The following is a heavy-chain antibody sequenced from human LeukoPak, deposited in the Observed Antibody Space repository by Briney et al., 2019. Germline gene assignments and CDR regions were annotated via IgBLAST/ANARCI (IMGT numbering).Heavy chain of an antibody. D-gene: IGHD5-12*01. CDR3: ARNEGGYDEGLYFDY. V-gene: IGHV3-7*01. Sequence: GGSLRLSCAVSGFIFSNYWMSWVRQAPGKGLEWVANIKQDGSEKFYVDSVKGRFTISRDNAKNSLYLQMNSLRAEDTAVYYCARNEGGYDEGLYFDYRGQGTLVTVSS. J-gene: IGHJ4*02. CDR2: IKQDGSEK. CDR1: GFIFSNYW.